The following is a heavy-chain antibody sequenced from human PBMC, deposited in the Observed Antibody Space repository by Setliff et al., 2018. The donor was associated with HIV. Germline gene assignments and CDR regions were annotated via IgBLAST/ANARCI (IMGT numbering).Heavy chain of an antibody. Sequence: GGSLRLSCAASGFTFSSYGMHWVRQAPGKGLEWVAYISYDGSSKYYADSVKGRFTISGDKSKSTLYLQMNSLRVEDTAVYYCARVWAMQQLVPGYWGQGTLVTVSS. CDR1: GFTFSSYG. D-gene: IGHD6-6*01. J-gene: IGHJ4*02. CDR3: ARVWAMQQLVPGY. V-gene: IGHV3-30*06. CDR2: ISYDGSSK.